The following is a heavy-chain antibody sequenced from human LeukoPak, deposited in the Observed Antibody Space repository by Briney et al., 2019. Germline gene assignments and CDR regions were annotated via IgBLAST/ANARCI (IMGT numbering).Heavy chain of an antibody. J-gene: IGHJ4*02. D-gene: IGHD3-22*01. CDR1: GYTFTGYY. CDR3: ARNTASRNYYDSSGYYSGYDY. CDR2: IIPIFGTA. V-gene: IGHV1-69*13. Sequence: GASVKVSCKASGYTFTGYYMHWVRQAPGQGLEWMGGIIPIFGTANYAQKFQGRVTITADESTSTAYMELSSLRSEDTAVYYCARNTASRNYYDSSGYYSGYDYWGQGTLVTVSS.